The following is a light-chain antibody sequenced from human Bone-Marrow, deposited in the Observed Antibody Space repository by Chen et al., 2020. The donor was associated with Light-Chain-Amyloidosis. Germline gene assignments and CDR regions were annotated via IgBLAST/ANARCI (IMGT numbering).Light chain of an antibody. Sequence: QSALTQHPSVSGSPGQSVTISCTGSSSDVGTYNRVSWYQQSPGTAPKLLLYEVSYRPTGVHDRFTGPKSRNTDSLTISGLQAEEEADYYCGSYTSSSTRYVFGTGTTVTVL. CDR2: EVS. J-gene: IGLJ1*01. CDR3: GSYTSSSTRYV. CDR1: SSDVGTYNR. V-gene: IGLV2-18*02.